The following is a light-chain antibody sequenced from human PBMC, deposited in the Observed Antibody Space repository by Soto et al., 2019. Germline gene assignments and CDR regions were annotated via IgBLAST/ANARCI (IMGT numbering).Light chain of an antibody. J-gene: IGKJ2*01. Sequence: EMVMTQSPATLSVSPGERATLSCRASQSLGSDLAWYQQKPGQAPRLLIYGASTRATGIPARFSGSGSGTEFTLTISTLQSEDFAVYFCQQYNNWPETFGQGTKLEIK. CDR3: QQYNNWPET. CDR2: GAS. V-gene: IGKV3D-15*01. CDR1: QSLGSD.